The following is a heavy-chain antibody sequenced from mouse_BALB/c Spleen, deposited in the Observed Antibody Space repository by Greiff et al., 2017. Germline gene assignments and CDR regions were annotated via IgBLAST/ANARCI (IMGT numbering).Heavy chain of an antibody. CDR1: GFTFSDYY. V-gene: IGHV5-4*02. D-gene: IGHD3-2*01. J-gene: IGHJ3*01. CDR3: ARADSSGYRRAWFAY. CDR2: ISDGGSYT. Sequence: DVKLVESGGGLVKPGGSLKLSCAASGFTFSDYYMYWVRQTPEKRLEWVATISDGGSYTYYPDSVKGRFTISRDNAKNNLYLQMSSLKSEDTAMYYCARADSSGYRRAWFAYWGQGTLVTVSA.